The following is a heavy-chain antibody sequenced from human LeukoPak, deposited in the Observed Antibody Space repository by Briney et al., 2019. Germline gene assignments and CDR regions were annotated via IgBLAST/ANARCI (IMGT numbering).Heavy chain of an antibody. V-gene: IGHV3-21*01. Sequence: PGGSLRLSCAASGFTFSSYSMNWVRQAPGKGLEWVSSISSSSSYIYYADSVKGRFTISRDNAKNSLYPQMNSLRAEDTAVYYCARDYYGSGSSDYWGQGTLVTVSS. CDR2: ISSSSSYI. J-gene: IGHJ4*02. D-gene: IGHD3-10*01. CDR3: ARDYYGSGSSDY. CDR1: GFTFSSYS.